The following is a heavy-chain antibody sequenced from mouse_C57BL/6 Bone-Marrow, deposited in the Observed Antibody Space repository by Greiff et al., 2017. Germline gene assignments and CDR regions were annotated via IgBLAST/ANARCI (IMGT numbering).Heavy chain of an antibody. D-gene: IGHD2-2*01. CDR3: ARIRTPMVWYAMDY. V-gene: IGHV2-2*01. CDR1: GFSLTSYG. Sequence: QVQLKQSGPGLVQPSQSLSITCTVSGFSLTSYGVHWVRQSPGKGLEWLGVIWSGGSTDYNAAFISRLSISKDNSKSQVFFKMNSLQADDTAIYYCARIRTPMVWYAMDYWGQGTSVTVSS. CDR2: IWSGGST. J-gene: IGHJ4*01.